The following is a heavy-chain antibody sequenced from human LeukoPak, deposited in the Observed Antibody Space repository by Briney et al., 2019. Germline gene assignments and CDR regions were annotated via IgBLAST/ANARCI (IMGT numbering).Heavy chain of an antibody. CDR2: IDSSGST. CDR3: ATGXYSGWCDY. D-gene: IGHD6-19*01. CDR1: DGSINTYF. J-gene: IGHJ4*02. V-gene: IGHV4-4*07. Sequence: PSETLSLTCSVSDGSINTYFWSWIRQPAGKGLEWIGRIDSSGSTNFNPSLKRRVTISEDKSKNQFSLKLSSVTAADTAVYYCATGXYSGWCDYWGQGTLVTVSS.